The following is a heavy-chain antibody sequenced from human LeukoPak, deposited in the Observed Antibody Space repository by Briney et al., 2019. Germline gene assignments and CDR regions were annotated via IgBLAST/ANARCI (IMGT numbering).Heavy chain of an antibody. CDR1: GYTFTNYA. Sequence: ASVTVSCKASGYTFTNYAMNWVRQAPGQGLEWMGWINPNNGGTKYAQNFQGRVTMTRDTSISTAYMELDRLRFDDTAVYYCARDSGEVPDYWGQGTLVTVSS. J-gene: IGHJ4*02. V-gene: IGHV1-2*02. D-gene: IGHD3-10*01. CDR2: INPNNGGT. CDR3: ARDSGEVPDY.